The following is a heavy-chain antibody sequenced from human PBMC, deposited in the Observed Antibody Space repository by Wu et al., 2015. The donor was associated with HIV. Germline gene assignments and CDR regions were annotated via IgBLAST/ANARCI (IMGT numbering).Heavy chain of an antibody. Sequence: QVQLLQSGAEVKKPGASVMVSCKASGYTFTSYDISWVRQAPGQGLEWMGWISAYNGNTNYVQNFQDRVSMTTDTSTNTAYMELRSLRSDDTAMYYCARQDIVVVPGAIQSAEYFHHWGQGTLVTVSS. D-gene: IGHD2-2*02. CDR3: ARQDIVVVPGAIQSAEYFHH. J-gene: IGHJ1*01. CDR2: ISAYNGNT. CDR1: GYTFTSYD. V-gene: IGHV1-18*01.